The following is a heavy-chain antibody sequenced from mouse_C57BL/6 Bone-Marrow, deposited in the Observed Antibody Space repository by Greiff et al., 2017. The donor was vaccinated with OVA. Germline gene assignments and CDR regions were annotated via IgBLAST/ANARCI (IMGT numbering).Heavy chain of an antibody. J-gene: IGHJ4*01. CDR2: IDPETGGT. Sequence: VKLQESGAELVRPGASVTLSCKASGYTFTDYEMHWVKQTPVHGLEWIGAIDPETGGTAYNQKFKGKAILTADKSSSTAYMELRSLTSEDSAVYYCTREEDLRGMGYWGQGTSVTVSS. CDR1: GYTFTDYE. CDR3: TREEDLRGMGY. V-gene: IGHV1-15*01. D-gene: IGHD1-1*01.